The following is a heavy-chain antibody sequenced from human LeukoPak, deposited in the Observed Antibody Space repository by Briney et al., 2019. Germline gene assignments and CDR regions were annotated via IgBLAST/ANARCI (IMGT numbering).Heavy chain of an antibody. CDR1: GFTFSSYA. J-gene: IGHJ4*02. D-gene: IGHD4-23*01. CDR2: ISSSGNTT. V-gene: IGHV3-48*03. CDR3: ARDYGGSSPFDY. Sequence: GGSLRLSCAASGFTFSSYAMSWVRQAPGKGLEWVSYISSSGNTTYYADSVKGRFTISRDNAKNSLYLHMNSLRAEDTAVYYCARDYGGSSPFDYWGQGTLVTVSS.